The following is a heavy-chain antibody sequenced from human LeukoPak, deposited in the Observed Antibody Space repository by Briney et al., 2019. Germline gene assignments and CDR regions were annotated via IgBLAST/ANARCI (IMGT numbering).Heavy chain of an antibody. CDR1: GGSISSGGYY. J-gene: IGHJ3*02. CDR3: ARGDFIMITFGGVIVDPPDI. V-gene: IGHV4-31*03. D-gene: IGHD3-16*02. CDR2: IYYSGST. Sequence: SETLSLTCTVSGGSISSGGYYWSWIRQHPGKGLEWIGYIYYSGSTYYNPSLKSRVTISVDTSRNQFSLKLSSVTAADTAVYYCARGDFIMITFGGVIVDPPDIWGQGTMVTVSS.